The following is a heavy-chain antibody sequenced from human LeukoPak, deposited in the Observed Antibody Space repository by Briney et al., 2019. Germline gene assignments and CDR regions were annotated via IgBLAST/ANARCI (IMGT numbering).Heavy chain of an antibody. D-gene: IGHD1-1*01. CDR2: INHSGST. Sequence: SETLSLTCAVYGGSFSGYYWGWIRQPPGKGLEWIGEINHSGSTNYNPSLKSRVAMSIDTSKNQFSLKLVSVTAADTAVYYCAREAERRIVNWGQGTLVTVSS. J-gene: IGHJ4*02. CDR3: AREAERRIVN. CDR1: GGSFSGYY. V-gene: IGHV4-34*01.